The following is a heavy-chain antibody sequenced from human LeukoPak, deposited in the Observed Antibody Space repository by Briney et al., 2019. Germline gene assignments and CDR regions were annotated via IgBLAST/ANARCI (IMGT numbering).Heavy chain of an antibody. CDR1: GFTFSSYG. Sequence: GGSLRLSCAASGFTFSSYGMHWVRQAPGKGLEWVAVISYDGSNKYYADSVKGRFTISRDNSKNTLYLQMNSLRAEDTAVYYCVKRLDYWGQGTLVTVSS. J-gene: IGHJ4*02. CDR3: VKRLDY. CDR2: ISYDGSNK. V-gene: IGHV3-30*18.